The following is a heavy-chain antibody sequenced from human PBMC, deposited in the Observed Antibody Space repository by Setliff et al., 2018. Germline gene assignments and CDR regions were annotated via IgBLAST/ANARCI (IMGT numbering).Heavy chain of an antibody. CDR1: GGSISSYY. J-gene: IGHJ4*02. D-gene: IGHD2-21*02. CDR3: ARHWDYCGGNCPHNSIDY. V-gene: IGHV4-59*08. Sequence: PSETLSLTCTVSGGSISSYYWSWIRQPPGKGLEWIGYMYYSGSTNYNPSFKSRVTISVDTSKNQFSMRLNSVTAADTATYFCARHWDYCGGNCPHNSIDYWGRGTLVTVSS. CDR2: MYYSGST.